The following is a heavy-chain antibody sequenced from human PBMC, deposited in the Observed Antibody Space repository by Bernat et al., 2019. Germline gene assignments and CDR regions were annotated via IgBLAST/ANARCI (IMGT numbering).Heavy chain of an antibody. Sequence: QVQLVESGGGVVQPGRSLRLSCATSGYTFSSYGMHWVRQAPGKGLEWVAVIWYDGSNKYYADSVKGRFTISRDNSKNTLYLQMNSLRAEDTAVYYCARAAYQQYQQYYYMDVWGKGTTVTVSS. V-gene: IGHV3-33*01. CDR2: IWYDGSNK. CDR1: GYTFSSYG. J-gene: IGHJ6*03. D-gene: IGHD2-2*01. CDR3: ARAAYQQYQQYYYMDV.